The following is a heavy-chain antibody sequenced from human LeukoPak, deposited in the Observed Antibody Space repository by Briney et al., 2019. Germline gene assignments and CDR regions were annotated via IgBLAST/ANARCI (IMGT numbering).Heavy chain of an antibody. D-gene: IGHD5-12*01. CDR3: ASTLGRSRSFGATIHAFDI. Sequence: SETLSLTCTVSGYSISSGYYWGWIRQPPGKGLEWIGSIYHSGSTYYNPSLKSRVTISVDTSKNQFSLKLSSVTAADTAVYYCASTLGRSRSFGATIHAFDIWGQGTMVTVSS. CDR2: IYHSGST. V-gene: IGHV4-38-2*02. CDR1: GYSISSGYY. J-gene: IGHJ3*02.